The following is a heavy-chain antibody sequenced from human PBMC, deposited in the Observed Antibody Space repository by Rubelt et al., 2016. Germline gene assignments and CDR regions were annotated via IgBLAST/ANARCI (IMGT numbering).Heavy chain of an antibody. CDR1: GGSISSGGYY. D-gene: IGHD5-18*01. CDR2: IYYSGST. J-gene: IGHJ4*02. Sequence: QLQLQESGPGLVKPSQTLSLTCTVSGGSISSGGYYWSWIRQHPGKGLEWTGYIYYSGSTNYNPSLKSRVTISVDTSKNQFSLKLSSVTAADTAVYYCARDTRYSHLDYWGQGTLVTVSS. CDR3: ARDTRYSHLDY. V-gene: IGHV4-31*03.